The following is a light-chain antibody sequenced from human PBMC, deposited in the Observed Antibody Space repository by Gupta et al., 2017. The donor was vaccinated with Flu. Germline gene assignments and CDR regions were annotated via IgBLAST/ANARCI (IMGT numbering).Light chain of an antibody. V-gene: IGLV2-8*01. Sequence: QSALTQPPSASGSPGQPVTISCTGTSSDVGGYNYVSWYQQHPGKAPKLMIYEVSKRPSGVPDRFSGSKSGNTASLTVSGLQAEDEADYYCSSYAGSNPVVFGGGTKLTVL. J-gene: IGLJ2*01. CDR1: SSDVGGYNY. CDR3: SSYAGSNPVV. CDR2: EVS.